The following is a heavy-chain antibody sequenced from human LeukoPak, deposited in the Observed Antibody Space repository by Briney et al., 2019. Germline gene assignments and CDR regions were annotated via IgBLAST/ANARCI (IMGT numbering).Heavy chain of an antibody. CDR2: IYTSGSS. V-gene: IGHV4-4*07. CDR1: DGSISSYY. J-gene: IGHJ4*02. D-gene: IGHD1-26*01. Sequence: SETLSLTCTVSDGSISSYYWSWIRQPAGKGREWIGQIYTSGSSNYNPSLKSRVTMSIDTSKNQFSLKVRSVTAADTAVYYCARELGTTVSFDYWGRGAQVTVSS. CDR3: ARELGTTVSFDY.